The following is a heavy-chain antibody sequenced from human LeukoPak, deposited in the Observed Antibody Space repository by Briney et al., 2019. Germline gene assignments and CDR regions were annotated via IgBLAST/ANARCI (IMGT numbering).Heavy chain of an antibody. V-gene: IGHV4-59*01. CDR1: GGSISSYY. CDR2: IYYSGST. Sequence: SETLSLTCTVSGGSISSYYWSWIRQPPGKGLEWIGYIYYSGSTNYNPSLKSRVTISVDTSKNQFSLKLSSVTAADTAVYYCARGLVLRYFDWPTGSDYWGQGTLVTVSS. J-gene: IGHJ4*02. CDR3: ARGLVLRYFDWPTGSDY. D-gene: IGHD3-9*01.